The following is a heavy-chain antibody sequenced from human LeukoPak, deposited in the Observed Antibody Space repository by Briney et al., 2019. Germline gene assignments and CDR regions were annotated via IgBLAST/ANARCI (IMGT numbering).Heavy chain of an antibody. D-gene: IGHD3-9*01. CDR2: ISGVVNTT. J-gene: IGHJ3*02. CDR1: GFTVGNNY. V-gene: IGHV3-11*04. Sequence: GGSLPLSCTASGFTVGNNYMSWVRQAPGKGLEWISYISGVVNTTYYADSVKGRFTISRDNAKNSLFLRMTSLRAEDTAVYYCARLDGYHNLGGFDIWGQGTWVPVSS. CDR3: ARLDGYHNLGGFDI.